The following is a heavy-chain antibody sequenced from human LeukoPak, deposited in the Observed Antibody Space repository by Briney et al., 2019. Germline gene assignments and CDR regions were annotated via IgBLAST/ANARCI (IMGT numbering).Heavy chain of an antibody. CDR1: GGSISSSSYY. CDR3: ARLYYDSSGYYQICYFDY. Sequence: SETLSLTCTVSGGSISSSSYYWGWLRQPPGKGLEWIGSIYYSGSTYYNPSLKSRVTISVDTSKNQFSLNLSSVTAADTAVYYCARLYYDSSGYYQICYFDYWGQGTLVTVSS. J-gene: IGHJ4*02. V-gene: IGHV4-39*01. CDR2: IYYSGST. D-gene: IGHD3-22*01.